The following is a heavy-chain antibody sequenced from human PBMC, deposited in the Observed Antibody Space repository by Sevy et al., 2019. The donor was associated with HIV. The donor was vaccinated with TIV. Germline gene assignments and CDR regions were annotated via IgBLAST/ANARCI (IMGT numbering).Heavy chain of an antibody. CDR3: AKLSGFVAAAGTFDY. J-gene: IGHJ4*02. Sequence: GGSLRLSCAASGFTFSSYAMSWVRQAPGKGLEWVSAISGSGGSTYYTDSVKGRFTSSRDNSKNTLYLQMNSLRAEDTAVYYCAKLSGFVAAAGTFDYWGQGTLVTVSS. CDR1: GFTFSSYA. D-gene: IGHD6-13*01. V-gene: IGHV3-23*01. CDR2: ISGSGGST.